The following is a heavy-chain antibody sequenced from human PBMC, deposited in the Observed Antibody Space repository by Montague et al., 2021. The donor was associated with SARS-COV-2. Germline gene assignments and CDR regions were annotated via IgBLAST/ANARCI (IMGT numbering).Heavy chain of an antibody. V-gene: IGHV4-39*07. J-gene: IGHJ6*02. CDR2: ISYRDVT. CDR1: GGSITTDAYH. CDR3: ARVRAVPAAMRIFSLGRSFYGMDV. Sequence: SETLSLTCTVSGGSITTDAYHWGWIRQSPGKGLEWIGTISYRDVTYYNPSLKSRVTISVDTSKNQFSLKLSSVTAADTAVYYCARVRAVPAAMRIFSLGRSFYGMDVWGQGTTVTVSS. D-gene: IGHD2-2*01.